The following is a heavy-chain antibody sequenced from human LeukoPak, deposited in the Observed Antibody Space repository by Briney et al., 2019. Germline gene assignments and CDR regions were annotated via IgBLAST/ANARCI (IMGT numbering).Heavy chain of an antibody. CDR1: GYTFTGYY. CDR3: ARDGRAYKGLEPIYYYYYYYMDV. D-gene: IGHD2-21*01. Sequence: ASVKVSCKASGYTFTGYYMHWVRQAPGQGLEWMGWINPNSGGTNYAQKFQGRVTMTRDTSISTAYMELSRLRSDDTAVYYCARDGRAYKGLEPIYYYYYYYMDVWGKGTTVTVSS. J-gene: IGHJ6*03. V-gene: IGHV1-2*02. CDR2: INPNSGGT.